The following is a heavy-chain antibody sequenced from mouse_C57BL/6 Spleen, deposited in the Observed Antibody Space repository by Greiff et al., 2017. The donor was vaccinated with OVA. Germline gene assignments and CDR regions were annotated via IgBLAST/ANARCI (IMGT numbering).Heavy chain of an antibody. CDR3: ARSGTNYAMDY. CDR2: IYPGDGDT. J-gene: IGHJ4*01. V-gene: IGHV1-80*01. CDR1: GYAFSSYW. D-gene: IGHD3-3*01. Sequence: VKLQESGAELVKPGASVKISCKASGYAFSSYWMNWVKQRPGKGLEWIGQIYPGDGDTNYNGKFKGKATLTADKSSSTAYLQRSSLTSEDSAVYFCARSGTNYAMDYWGQGTSVTVSS.